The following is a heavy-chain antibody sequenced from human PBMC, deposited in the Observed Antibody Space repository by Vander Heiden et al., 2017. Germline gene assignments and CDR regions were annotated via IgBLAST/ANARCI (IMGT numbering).Heavy chain of an antibody. D-gene: IGHD3-22*01. V-gene: IGHV3-23*01. CDR3: AKGSSISYYYDSSGYYYDY. Sequence: EVQLLESGGGLVQPGGSLRLSCAASGFTFSSYALGWVGQAQGKGLEWFSAISGRGGSTYYADSVKGRFTISRDNSKNTLYLQMNSLRSEDTAVYYCAKGSSISYYYDSSGYYYDYWGQGTLVTVSS. CDR1: GFTFSSYA. CDR2: ISGRGGST. J-gene: IGHJ4*02.